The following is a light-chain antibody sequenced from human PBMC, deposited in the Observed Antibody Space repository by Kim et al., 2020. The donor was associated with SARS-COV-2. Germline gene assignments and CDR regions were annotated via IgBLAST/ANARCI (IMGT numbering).Light chain of an antibody. CDR3: SSYTASSTFV. J-gene: IGLJ1*01. Sequence: QSALTQPASMSGSPGQSITISCTGTSGDVGGFNYVSWYQQHPGKAPKLMIFDVTKRPSGVSNRFSASKSGNTASLTISGLQAEDEADYYCSSYTASSTFVFGTGTKVTVL. CDR1: SGDVGGFNY. V-gene: IGLV2-14*01. CDR2: DVT.